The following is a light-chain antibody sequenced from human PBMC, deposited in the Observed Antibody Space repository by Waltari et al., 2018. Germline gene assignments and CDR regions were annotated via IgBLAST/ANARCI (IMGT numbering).Light chain of an antibody. CDR2: TNN. V-gene: IGLV1-44*01. J-gene: IGLJ3*02. Sequence: QSVLTQPPSASGTPGQRVTISCSGSRSNIGSSTVIWYQQLPGSAPKLLIYTNNQRPSGVPDRFSGSKSGTSASLAISGLQSEDEAVYYCAAWDDSPDGLVFGGGTKLTVL. CDR1: RSNIGSST. CDR3: AAWDDSPDGLV.